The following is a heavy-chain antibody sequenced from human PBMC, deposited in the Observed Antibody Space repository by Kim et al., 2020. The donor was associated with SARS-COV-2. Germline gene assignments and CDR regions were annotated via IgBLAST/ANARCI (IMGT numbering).Heavy chain of an antibody. J-gene: IGHJ5*02. CDR1: GFIVTNHY. Sequence: GGSLRLSCAASGFIVTNHYLTWVRQAPGKGLEWLSMIHIDGTTYYAASVRGRFTISRDTSENTLYLQKNNLRAEDTAIYFCRRGHWGDTPSWGQGTRVTISS. V-gene: IGHV3-53*01. D-gene: IGHD7-27*01. CDR2: IHIDGTT. CDR3: RRGHWGDTPS.